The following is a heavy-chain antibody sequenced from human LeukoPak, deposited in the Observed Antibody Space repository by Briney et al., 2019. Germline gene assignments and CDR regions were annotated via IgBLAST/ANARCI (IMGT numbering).Heavy chain of an antibody. CDR2: IYPGDSDT. CDR3: ASYYYDSSGYEDY. J-gene: IGHJ4*02. CDR1: GYSFTNYW. D-gene: IGHD3-22*01. Sequence: GESLKISCKGSGYSFTNYWSAWVRQMPGKGLEWMGIIYPGDSDTKYSPSFQGQVTISADKSISTAYLQWSSLKASDTAMYYCASYYYDSSGYEDYWGQGTLVTVSS. V-gene: IGHV5-51*01.